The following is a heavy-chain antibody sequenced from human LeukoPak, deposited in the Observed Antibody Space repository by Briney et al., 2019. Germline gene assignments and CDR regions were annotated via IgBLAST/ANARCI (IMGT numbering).Heavy chain of an antibody. CDR1: GYTFSDSY. D-gene: IGHD6-6*01. Sequence: GGSLRLSCAASGYTFSDSYMTWVRQAPGKGVEWVAYISGSGHDINYSDSVKGRFTISRDNAKNSLYLQMNSLRAEDTAVYYCAIVHHNDAFDIWGQGTMVTVSS. J-gene: IGHJ3*02. V-gene: IGHV3-11*04. CDR3: AIVHHNDAFDI. CDR2: ISGSGHDI.